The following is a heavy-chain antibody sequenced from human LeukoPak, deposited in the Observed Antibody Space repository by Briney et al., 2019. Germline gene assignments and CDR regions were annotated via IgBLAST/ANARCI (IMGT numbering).Heavy chain of an antibody. V-gene: IGHV4-4*02. CDR3: ARSPYGDYVGYWFDP. Sequence: PAETLSLTCAVSGGSISSSNWRSGVRQPPGQGLEWIGEIYHSGNTNYNPSLKSRVTISVDKSKNQFSLKMSSVTAADTAVYYCARSPYGDYVGYWFDPWGQGTLVTVSS. D-gene: IGHD4-17*01. CDR2: IYHSGNT. J-gene: IGHJ5*02. CDR1: GGSISSSNW.